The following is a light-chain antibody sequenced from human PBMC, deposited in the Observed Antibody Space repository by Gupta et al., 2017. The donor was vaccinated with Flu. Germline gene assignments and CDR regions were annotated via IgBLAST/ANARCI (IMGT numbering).Light chain of an antibody. CDR1: YSNIGSNY. CDR2: MND. CDR3: ATWDDRLSGPV. Sequence: QSGLTQPPSASGPPGQRVTISCPGAYSNIGSNYVSWYKQLPGTAPRLLINMNDQRPSGVPERFSGSKSGTSASLAISGLRSEDEADYHCATWDDRLSGPVFGGGTKVTVL. V-gene: IGLV1-47*01. J-gene: IGLJ2*01.